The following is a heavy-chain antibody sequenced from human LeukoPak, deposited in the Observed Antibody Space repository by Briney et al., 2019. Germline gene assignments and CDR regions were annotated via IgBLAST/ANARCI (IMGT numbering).Heavy chain of an antibody. D-gene: IGHD6-19*01. J-gene: IGHJ3*02. Sequence: TSETLSLTCTVSGGSINSGNYYWSWIRQPAGKGLEWIGRIYTSGSTNYNPSLKSRVTISVDTSKKQFSLKLSSVTAADTAVYYCARDLSSGWYEYAFDIWGQGTMVTDSS. CDR2: IYTSGST. CDR1: GGSINSGNYY. V-gene: IGHV4-61*02. CDR3: ARDLSSGWYEYAFDI.